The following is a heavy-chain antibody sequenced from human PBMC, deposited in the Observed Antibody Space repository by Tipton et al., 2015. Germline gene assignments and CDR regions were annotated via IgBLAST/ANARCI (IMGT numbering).Heavy chain of an antibody. J-gene: IGHJ4*02. D-gene: IGHD2-15*01. CDR3: ARTGSCSGGSCYFSYFDY. V-gene: IGHV4-61*01. CDR1: GASVSSDSYY. Sequence: TLSLTCTVSGASVSSDSYYWSWIRQPPGKGLEWIAYIYYTGSTNYNPSLKSRVTISLDMSRNQFSLKLSSLTAADTAVYYCARTGSCSGGSCYFSYFDYWDQGTLLTVSS. CDR2: IYYTGST.